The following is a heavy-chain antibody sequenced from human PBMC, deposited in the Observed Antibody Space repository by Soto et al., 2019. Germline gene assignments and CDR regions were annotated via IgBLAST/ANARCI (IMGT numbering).Heavy chain of an antibody. CDR3: AKVAPRDGDYVGYYGMDV. J-gene: IGHJ6*02. CDR2: ISGSGGST. V-gene: IGHV3-23*01. D-gene: IGHD4-17*01. Sequence: EVQLLESGGGLVQPGGSLRLSCAASGFTFSSYAMSWVRQAPGKGLEWVSAISGSGGSTYYADSVKGRFTISRDNSKNTLYLQMNSLRAEDTAVYYCAKVAPRDGDYVGYYGMDVWGQGTTVTVSS. CDR1: GFTFSSYA.